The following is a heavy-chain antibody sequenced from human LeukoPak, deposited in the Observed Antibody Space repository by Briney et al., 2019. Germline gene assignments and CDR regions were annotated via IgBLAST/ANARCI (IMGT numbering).Heavy chain of an antibody. CDR1: GFTFSSYS. CDR2: ISSSSSYI. J-gene: IGHJ5*02. CDR3: ARDFDYYGSGSYYQFDP. D-gene: IGHD3-10*01. Sequence: PGGSPRLSCAASGFTFSSYSMNWVRQAPGKGLEWVSSISSSSSYIYYADSVKGRFTISRDNAKNSLYLQMNSLRAEDTAVYYCARDFDYYGSGSYYQFDPWGQGTLVTVSS. V-gene: IGHV3-21*01.